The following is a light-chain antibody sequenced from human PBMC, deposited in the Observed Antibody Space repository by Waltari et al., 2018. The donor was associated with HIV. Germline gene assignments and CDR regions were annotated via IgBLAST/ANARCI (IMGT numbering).Light chain of an antibody. CDR3: QQYDNLPYS. CDR1: QDITKY. V-gene: IGKV1-33*01. J-gene: IGKJ2*03. Sequence: DTQMPQSPSSLSASIGDRVPITCQAKQDITKYLNWYIQKPGKAPKLLIYDASRLEPGVPSRFSGSGSGAEFSFTISSLQPEDIGTYYCQQYDNLPYSFGQGTKVDIK. CDR2: DAS.